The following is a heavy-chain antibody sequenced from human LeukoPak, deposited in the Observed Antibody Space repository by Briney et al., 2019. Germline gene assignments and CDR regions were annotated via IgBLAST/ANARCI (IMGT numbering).Heavy chain of an antibody. CDR3: AKVRGYGDGSGSYGPGDAFDI. D-gene: IGHD3-10*01. Sequence: GGSLRLSCAASGFTFSSYAMSWVRQAPGKGLEWVSAISGSGGSTYYADSVKGRFTISRDNSKNTLYLQMNSLRAEDTAVYYCAKVRGYGDGSGSYGPGDAFDIWGQGTMVTVSS. V-gene: IGHV3-23*01. J-gene: IGHJ3*02. CDR1: GFTFSSYA. CDR2: ISGSGGST.